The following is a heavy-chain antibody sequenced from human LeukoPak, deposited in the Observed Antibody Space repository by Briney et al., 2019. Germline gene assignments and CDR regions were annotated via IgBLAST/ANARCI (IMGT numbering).Heavy chain of an antibody. D-gene: IGHD2/OR15-2a*01. V-gene: IGHV3-7*03. Sequence: GGSLRLSCAASGFTFSSYWMSWVRQAPGKGLEWVANIKQDGSEKYYVDSVKGRFTISRDNAKNSLYLQMNSLRAEDTAVYYCARDNSLWGYFSGFYFDYWGQGTLVTVSS. CDR2: IKQDGSEK. CDR1: GFTFSSYW. CDR3: ARDNSLWGYFSGFYFDY. J-gene: IGHJ4*02.